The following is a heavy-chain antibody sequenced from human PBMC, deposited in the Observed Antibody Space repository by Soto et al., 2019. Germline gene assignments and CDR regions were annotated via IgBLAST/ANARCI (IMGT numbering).Heavy chain of an antibody. CDR1: GGSLSDYY. CDR3: ARYQCNTGAFDP. V-gene: IGHV4-34*01. J-gene: IGHJ5*02. D-gene: IGHD1-26*01. Sequence: SETLSLTCAVYGGSLSDYYWNWLRQPPGKGLEWIGEINHRGTTSYNPSLKSRVDISVDTAMTQFSLKLRSVTAADTAIYYCARYQCNTGAFDPWGPGTQVTVSS. CDR2: INHRGTT.